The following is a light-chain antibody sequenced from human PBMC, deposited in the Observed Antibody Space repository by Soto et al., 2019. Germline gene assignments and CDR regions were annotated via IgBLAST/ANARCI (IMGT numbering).Light chain of an antibody. Sequence: VLAQSPATLSLSQGERATLSCRSSLNVNSYLAWYQQKPGQAPRLLIYDASNRAAGIPARFSGSGSGTDFTLTISSLEPEDCALYYCQQRQYWPPITVGQGTRLEI. CDR1: LNVNSY. J-gene: IGKJ5*01. CDR2: DAS. CDR3: QQRQYWPPIT. V-gene: IGKV3-11*01.